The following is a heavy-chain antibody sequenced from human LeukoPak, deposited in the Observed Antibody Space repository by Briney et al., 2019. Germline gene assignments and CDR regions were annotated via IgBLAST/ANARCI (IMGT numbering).Heavy chain of an antibody. CDR1: GFTFSSYA. V-gene: IGHV3-23*01. D-gene: IGHD3-3*01. CDR2: ISGSGGST. J-gene: IGHJ4*02. CDR3: AKDPVPPLHYDFWSGYYSDY. Sequence: GGSLRLSCAASGFTFSSYAMSWVRQARGKWLEWVSAISGSGGSTYYADSVKGRFTISRDNSKNTLYLQMNSLRAEDPAVYYCAKDPVPPLHYDFWSGYYSDYWGQGTLVTVSS.